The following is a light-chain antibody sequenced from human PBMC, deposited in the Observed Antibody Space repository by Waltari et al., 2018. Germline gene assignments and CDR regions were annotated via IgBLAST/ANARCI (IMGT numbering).Light chain of an antibody. V-gene: IGLV6-57*01. CDR2: EDN. Sequence: NFMLTQPHSVSESPGKTVTISCPRSSGNIASYYVQWFQLRPGSSPTTLIYEDNLRPPGVPDRFSGSIDSSSNSASLTISGLKTEDEADYYCQSYDRSNVVFGGGTKLTVL. CDR1: SGNIASYY. J-gene: IGLJ2*01. CDR3: QSYDRSNVV.